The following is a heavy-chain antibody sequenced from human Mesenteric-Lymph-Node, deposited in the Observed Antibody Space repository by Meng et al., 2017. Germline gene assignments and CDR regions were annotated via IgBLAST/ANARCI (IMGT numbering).Heavy chain of an antibody. Sequence: QAQLVQSGAEVKKPGASAKVSCKASGYTFTGYYIHWVRQAPGQGLEWMGRINLNSGGTNYAQKFQGRVTMTWDTSISAAQMELSSLRSDDTAVYYCAAFYYESSGYFRADYWGQGILVTVSS. D-gene: IGHD3-22*01. CDR1: GYTFTGYY. CDR3: AAFYYESSGYFRADY. CDR2: INLNSGGT. J-gene: IGHJ4*02. V-gene: IGHV1-2*06.